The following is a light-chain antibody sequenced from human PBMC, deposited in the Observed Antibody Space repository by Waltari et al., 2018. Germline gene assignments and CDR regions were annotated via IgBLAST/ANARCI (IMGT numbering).Light chain of an antibody. CDR1: QSLLHDDGKTY. CDR3: MQVLQTPLT. CDR2: RVS. Sequence: DIVLTQTPLSLPVTHGEPASFSCRSSQSLLHDDGKTYLSWYLQKPGQPPRLLIYRVSSRISGVPDRFSGSGSDTDFTLKISRVKAEDVGVYYCMQVLQTPLTFGGGTKVEIK. V-gene: IGKV2-29*02. J-gene: IGKJ4*01.